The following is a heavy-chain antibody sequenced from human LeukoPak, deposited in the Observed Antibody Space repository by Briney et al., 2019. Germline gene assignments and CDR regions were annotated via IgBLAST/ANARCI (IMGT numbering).Heavy chain of an antibody. CDR3: ARGRVDFWSGYYSRSNYYYMDV. CDR1: GGSFSGYY. CDR2: INHSGST. V-gene: IGHV4-34*01. D-gene: IGHD3-3*01. J-gene: IGHJ6*03. Sequence: PSETLSLTCAVYGGSFSGYYWSWIRQPPGKGLEWIGEINHSGSTNYNPSLKSRVTISVDTSKNQFSPKLSSVTAADTAVYYCARGRVDFWSGYYSRSNYYYMDVWGKGTTVTVSS.